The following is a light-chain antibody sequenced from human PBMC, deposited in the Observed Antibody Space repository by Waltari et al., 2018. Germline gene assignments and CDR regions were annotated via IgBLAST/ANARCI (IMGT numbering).Light chain of an antibody. J-gene: IGLJ3*02. V-gene: IGLV2-14*01. Sequence: QSGLTQPASVSGSPGQSITISCTATPSDFDAFKYVSWHQFQPGKAPKLIISDVNNRPSGISNRFSGSKSADTASLTISGLQAEDEADYYCSSYTTSGTLAVVFGGGTKLTVL. CDR1: PSDFDAFKY. CDR2: DVN. CDR3: SSYTTSGTLAVV.